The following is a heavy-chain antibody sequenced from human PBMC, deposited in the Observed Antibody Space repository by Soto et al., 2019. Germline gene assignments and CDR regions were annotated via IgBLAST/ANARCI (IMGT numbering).Heavy chain of an antibody. CDR2: IVVGSGNT. J-gene: IGHJ4*02. Sequence: SVKVSCKASGFTFTSSAVQWVRQARGQRLEWIGWIVVGSGNTNYAQKFQERVTITRDMSTSTAYMELSSLRSEDTAVYYCARVVTAINYFDERGQGTLVTVSS. CDR3: ARVVTAINYFDE. D-gene: IGHD2-21*02. V-gene: IGHV1-58*01. CDR1: GFTFTSSA.